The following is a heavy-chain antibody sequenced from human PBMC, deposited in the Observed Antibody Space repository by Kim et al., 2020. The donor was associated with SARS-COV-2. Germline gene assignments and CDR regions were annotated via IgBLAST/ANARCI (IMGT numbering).Heavy chain of an antibody. V-gene: IGHV1-18*01. CDR3: ARVKYYYVRSGYYYEQGDY. Sequence: VSVKVSCKASGYTFTSYGISWVRQAPGQGLERMGWISAYNGNTNYAQKLQGRVTITTDTSTSTAYMELRSLRSDDTAVYYCARVKYYYVRSGYYYEQGDYWAQATLITVSS. J-gene: IGHJ4*01. CDR2: ISAYNGNT. CDR1: GYTFTSYG. D-gene: IGHD3-22*01.